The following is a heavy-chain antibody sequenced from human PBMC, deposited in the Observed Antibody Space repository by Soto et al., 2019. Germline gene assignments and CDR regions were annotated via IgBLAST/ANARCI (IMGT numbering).Heavy chain of an antibody. V-gene: IGHV4-34*01. Sequence: SETLSLTCAVYGGSFSDYYWSWIRQPPGKGLEWVGEIHPSVSTNYNPSLKSRVIISVDTSKNQFSLKLNSVTAADTAVYYCARSSGSGPHNWFDPGGQGTQVTVSS. D-gene: IGHD1-26*01. CDR3: ARSSGSGPHNWFDP. CDR1: GGSFSDYY. J-gene: IGHJ5*02. CDR2: IHPSVST.